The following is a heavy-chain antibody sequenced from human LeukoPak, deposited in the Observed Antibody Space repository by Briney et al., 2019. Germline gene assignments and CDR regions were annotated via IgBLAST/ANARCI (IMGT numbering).Heavy chain of an antibody. CDR3: ARDSYYYCYYGMDV. CDR2: ISSNGDST. CDR1: GFTFSSYA. J-gene: IGHJ6*02. V-gene: IGHV3-64*01. Sequence: PGGSLRLSCAASGFTFSSYAIHWVRQAPGKGLEYVSAISSNGDSTYYANSVKGRFTTSRDNSKNTLYLQMGSLRAEDMAVYYCARDSYYYCYYGMDVWGQGTTVTVSS.